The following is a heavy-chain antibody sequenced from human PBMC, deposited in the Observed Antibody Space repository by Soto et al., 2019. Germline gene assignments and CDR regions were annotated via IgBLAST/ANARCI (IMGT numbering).Heavy chain of an antibody. CDR3: AKDPSRLVFYFDY. Sequence: QVQLVESGGGVVQPGRSLRLSCAASGFTFSSYGMHWVRQAPGKGLEWVAVISYDGSNKYYADSVKGRFTISRDNSKNPLYLQMNSLRAEDTAVYYCAKDPSRLVFYFDYWGQGTLVTVSS. CDR2: ISYDGSNK. J-gene: IGHJ4*02. CDR1: GFTFSSYG. V-gene: IGHV3-30*18. D-gene: IGHD3-3*01.